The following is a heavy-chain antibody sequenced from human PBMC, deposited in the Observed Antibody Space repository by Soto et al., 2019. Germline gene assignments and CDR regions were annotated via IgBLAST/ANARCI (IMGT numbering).Heavy chain of an antibody. CDR2: IYYSGST. D-gene: IGHD4-17*01. CDR3: ARDRVTTRPFYYYYGMDV. V-gene: IGHV4-59*01. CDR1: GGSISSYY. Sequence: SETLSLTCTVSGGSISSYYWSWIRQPPGKALEWIGYIYYSGSTNYNPSLKSRVTISVDTSKNQFSLKLSSVTAADTAVYYCARDRVTTRPFYYYYGMDVWGQGTTVTVSS. J-gene: IGHJ6*02.